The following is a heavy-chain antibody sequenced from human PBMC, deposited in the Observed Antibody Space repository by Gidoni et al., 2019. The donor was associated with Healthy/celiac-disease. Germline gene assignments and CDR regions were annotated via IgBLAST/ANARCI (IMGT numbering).Heavy chain of an antibody. CDR1: GFTFSSYG. D-gene: IGHD2-15*01. V-gene: IGHV3-33*01. Sequence: QVQLVESGGGVVQPGRSLRLSCAASGFTFSSYGMHWVRQAPGKGLEWVAVIWYDGSNKYYADSVKGRFTISRDNSKNTLYLQMNSLRAEDTAVYYCARAGRWSELYWFDPWGQGTLVTVSS. J-gene: IGHJ5*02. CDR3: ARAGRWSELYWFDP. CDR2: IWYDGSNK.